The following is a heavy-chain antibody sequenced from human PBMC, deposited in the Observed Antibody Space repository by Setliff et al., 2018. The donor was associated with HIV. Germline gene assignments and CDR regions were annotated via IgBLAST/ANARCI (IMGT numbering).Heavy chain of an antibody. CDR2: IYHIGTT. V-gene: IGHV4-4*02. CDR1: GGSIRSSNW. CDR3: AANEGDRHYYGSGSLRYFQH. J-gene: IGHJ1*01. Sequence: SETLSLTCAVSGGSIRSSNWWSWVRQPPGKGLEWIGEIYHIGTTNYNPSLKSRVTISVDKSNNHFSLEMSSVTAADTAVYYCAANEGDRHYYGSGSLRYFQHWGQDTLVTVSS. D-gene: IGHD3-10*01.